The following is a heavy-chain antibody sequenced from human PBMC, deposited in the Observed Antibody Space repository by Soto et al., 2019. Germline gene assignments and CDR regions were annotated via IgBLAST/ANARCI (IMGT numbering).Heavy chain of an antibody. CDR1: GFTFDDYA. D-gene: IGHD6-13*01. V-gene: IGHV3-9*01. Sequence: QPGGSLRLSCAASGFTFDDYAMHWVRQAPGKGLEWVSGISWKSGTIVYADSVKGRFTISRDNAKNSLYLQMNSLRGEDTALYYCSKDMRGGSSSSRYYYGLDVWGQGTTVTVSS. CDR2: ISWKSGTI. CDR3: SKDMRGGSSSSRYYYGLDV. J-gene: IGHJ6*02.